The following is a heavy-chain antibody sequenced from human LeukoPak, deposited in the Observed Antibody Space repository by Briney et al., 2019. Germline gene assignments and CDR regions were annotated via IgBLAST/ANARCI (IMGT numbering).Heavy chain of an antibody. V-gene: IGHV3-9*01. Sequence: GGSLRLTCAASGFTFDDYTMHWVRQAPGKGLEWVSRISWNSGSIAYADSVKGRFTISRDNAKNSLYLQMNSLRAEDTAVYYCAREGNSYYGMDVWGQGTTVTVSS. CDR3: AREGNSYYGMDV. J-gene: IGHJ6*02. CDR1: GFTFDDYT. CDR2: ISWNSGSI. D-gene: IGHD3-10*01.